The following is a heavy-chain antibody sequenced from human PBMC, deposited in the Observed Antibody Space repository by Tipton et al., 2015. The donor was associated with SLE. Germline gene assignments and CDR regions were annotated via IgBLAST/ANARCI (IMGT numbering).Heavy chain of an antibody. J-gene: IGHJ4*02. D-gene: IGHD2-15*01. V-gene: IGHV3-48*03. CDR1: GFTFSSYE. CDR3: ARFIVVADYFDY. CDR2: ISSSGSTI. Sequence: SLRLSCAASGFTFSSYEMNWVRQAPGKGLEWVSYISSSGSTIYYADSVKGRFTISRDNAKNSLYLQMNSLGAEDTAVYYCARFIVVADYFDYWGQGTLVTVSS.